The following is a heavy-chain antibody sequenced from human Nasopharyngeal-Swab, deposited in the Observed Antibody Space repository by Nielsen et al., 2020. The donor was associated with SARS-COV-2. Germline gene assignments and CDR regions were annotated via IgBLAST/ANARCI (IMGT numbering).Heavy chain of an antibody. D-gene: IGHD2-21*01. Sequence: SETLSLTCTVSGYSISSGYYWGWIRQPPGKGLEWIASIYHSGNTYYNPSLKSLVTISVDTSKNQFSLKLNSVTAADTALYFCVHLWLPGFWGQGTLVTVSS. CDR1: GYSISSGYY. J-gene: IGHJ4*02. CDR3: VHLWLPGF. CDR2: IYHSGNT. V-gene: IGHV4-38-2*02.